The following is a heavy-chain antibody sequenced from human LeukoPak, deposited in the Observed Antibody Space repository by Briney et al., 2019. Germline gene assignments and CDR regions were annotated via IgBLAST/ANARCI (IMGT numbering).Heavy chain of an antibody. CDR3: ARVSVGYCSGGSCYVGTHYYYYMDV. Sequence: GGSLRLSCAASGCTFSDYYMSWIRQAPGKGLEWVSYISSSGSTIYYAYSVKGRFTISRDNSKKSLYLQINSLRVEDTAVYYCARVSVGYCSGGSCYVGTHYYYYMDVWGKGTTVTISS. J-gene: IGHJ6*03. CDR2: ISSSGSTI. V-gene: IGHV3-11*04. D-gene: IGHD2-15*01. CDR1: GCTFSDYY.